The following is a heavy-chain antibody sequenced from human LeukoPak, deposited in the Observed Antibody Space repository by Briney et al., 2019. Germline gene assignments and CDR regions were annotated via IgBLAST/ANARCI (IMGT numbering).Heavy chain of an antibody. J-gene: IGHJ4*02. D-gene: IGHD3-22*01. CDR3: ARDAAIYDTSAYYYLW. CDR2: IIPIFGTA. Sequence: ASVKVSCKASGGTFSSYAISWVRQAPGQGLEWMGRIIPIFGTANYAQKFQGRVTITADESTSTAYMELSSLRSEDTAVYYCARDAAIYDTSAYYYLWWGQGTLVTVSS. CDR1: GGTFSSYA. V-gene: IGHV1-69*15.